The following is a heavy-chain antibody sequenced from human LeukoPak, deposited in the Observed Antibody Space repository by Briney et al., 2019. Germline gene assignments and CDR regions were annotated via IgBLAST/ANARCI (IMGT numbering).Heavy chain of an antibody. Sequence: GGSLRLSCAASGFTFSSYAMSWVRQAPGKGLEWVSAISGSGGSTYYADSVKGRFTISRDNSKNTLYLQMSSLRAEDTAVYYCATKGYYCDSSGYQGFWGQGTLVTVSS. CDR2: ISGSGGST. CDR3: ATKGYYCDSSGYQGF. J-gene: IGHJ4*02. V-gene: IGHV3-23*01. D-gene: IGHD3-22*01. CDR1: GFTFSSYA.